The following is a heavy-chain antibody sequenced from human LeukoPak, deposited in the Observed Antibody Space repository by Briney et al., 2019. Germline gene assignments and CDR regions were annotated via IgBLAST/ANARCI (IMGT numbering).Heavy chain of an antibody. D-gene: IGHD3-22*01. V-gene: IGHV4-34*01. J-gene: IGHJ4*02. Sequence: PSETLSLTCAVYGGSFSGYYWSWIRQPPGKGLEWIGEISQSGSTNYNPSLKSRVTISVDTSKNQFSLKLNSVTAADTAVYYCARARAHLKYYYDSSGYYYFDYWGQGTLVTLPS. CDR1: GGSFSGYY. CDR2: ISQSGST. CDR3: ARARAHLKYYYDSSGYYYFDY.